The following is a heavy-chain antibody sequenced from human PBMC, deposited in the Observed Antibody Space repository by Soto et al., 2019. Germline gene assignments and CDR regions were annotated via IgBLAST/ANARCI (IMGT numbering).Heavy chain of an antibody. D-gene: IGHD6-13*01. CDR3: ARRPYSSIGTQFPHDY. CDR1: GFTFSSYW. Sequence: EVQLVESGGALVQPGESLRLSCGASGFTFSSYWMTWFRQAPGKGLEWVANINQDGSEQYYVESVKGRFTISRDNAKNSLYLQMNSLRAEDTAMYYCARRPYSSIGTQFPHDYWGQGTQVIVCS. J-gene: IGHJ4*02. CDR2: INQDGSEQ. V-gene: IGHV3-7*03.